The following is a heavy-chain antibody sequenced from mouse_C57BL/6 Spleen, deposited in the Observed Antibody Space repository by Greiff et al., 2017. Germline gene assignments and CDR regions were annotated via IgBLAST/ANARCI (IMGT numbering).Heavy chain of an antibody. D-gene: IGHD1-1*01. J-gene: IGHJ4*01. CDR2: ISDGGSYT. CDR1: GFTFSSYA. V-gene: IGHV5-4*01. CDR3: GRVWTYGYAMDY. Sequence: EVQLVESGGGLVKPGGSLKLSCAASGFTFSSYAMSWVRPTPEKRLEWVATISDGGSYTSYPDNVKGRFTIYRDNAKNNLYLQMSQLKSEDTAMYYCGRVWTYGYAMDYWGQGTSVTVSS.